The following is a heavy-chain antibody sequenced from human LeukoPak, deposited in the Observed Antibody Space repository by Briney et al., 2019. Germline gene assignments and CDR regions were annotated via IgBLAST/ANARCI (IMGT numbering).Heavy chain of an antibody. D-gene: IGHD2-15*01. CDR3: AKAKKYCSGGSCYYLDY. Sequence: GGSLRLSCAASGFTFSSYAMSWVRQAPGKGLEWVSAISGSGGSTYYADSVKGRFTISRDNSKNTLYLQMNSLRAEDTAVYYCAKAKKYCSGGSCYYLDYWGQGTLVTVSS. J-gene: IGHJ4*02. V-gene: IGHV3-23*01. CDR2: ISGSGGST. CDR1: GFTFSSYA.